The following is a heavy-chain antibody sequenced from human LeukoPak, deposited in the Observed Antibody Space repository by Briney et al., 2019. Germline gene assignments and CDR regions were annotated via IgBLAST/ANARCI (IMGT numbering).Heavy chain of an antibody. CDR1: GFTFSSYS. CDR3: ARGGPRGWFDP. Sequence: GGSLRLSCAASGFTFSSYSMNWVRQAPGKGLEWVSYISSSSSTIYYADSVKGRFTIARDNSKNSLYLKMNSLRAEDTAVYYCARGGPRGWFDPWGQGTLVTVSS. D-gene: IGHD3-16*01. CDR2: ISSSSSTI. J-gene: IGHJ5*02. V-gene: IGHV3-48*04.